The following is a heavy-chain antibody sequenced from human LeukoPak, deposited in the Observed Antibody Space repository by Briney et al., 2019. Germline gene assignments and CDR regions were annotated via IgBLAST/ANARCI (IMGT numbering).Heavy chain of an antibody. V-gene: IGHV4-34*01. CDR2: INHSGST. Sequence: SETLSLTCAVYGGSFSGYYWSWIRQPSGKGLEWIGEINHSGSTNYNPSLKSRVTISVDTSKNQFSLKLSSVTAADTAVYYCARQLGYCSGGSCYSDSRYFDYWGQGTLSPSPQ. D-gene: IGHD2-15*01. CDR1: GGSFSGYY. J-gene: IGHJ4*02. CDR3: ARQLGYCSGGSCYSDSRYFDY.